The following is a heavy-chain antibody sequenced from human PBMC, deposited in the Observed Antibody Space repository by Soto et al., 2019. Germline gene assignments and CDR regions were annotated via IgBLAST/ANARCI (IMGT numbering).Heavy chain of an antibody. CDR3: ARSYDSSGYYYYAMDV. D-gene: IGHD3-22*01. V-gene: IGHV4-61*01. J-gene: IGHJ6*02. CDR1: GGSVRSGNYY. CDR2: IYSSGST. Sequence: SETLSLTCIVSGGSVRSGNYYWNWIRQPPGKGLEWIGYIYSSGSTKYSPSLKSRVTISVDTSNNQFSLNLRSVTAADTAVYYCARSYDSSGYYYYAMDVWGQGTTVTVSS.